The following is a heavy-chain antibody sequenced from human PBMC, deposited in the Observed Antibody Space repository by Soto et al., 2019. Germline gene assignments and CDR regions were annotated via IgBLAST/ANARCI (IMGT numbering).Heavy chain of an antibody. D-gene: IGHD3-9*01. CDR1: GFTFSSYG. CDR2: IWYDGSNK. V-gene: IGHV3-33*08. CDR3: ARGIRYFDWLSYYSSGMDV. J-gene: IGHJ6*02. Sequence: GGSLRLSCAASGFTFSSYGMHWVRHAPGKGLEWVAVIWYDGSNKYYADSVKGRFTISRDNSKNTLYLQMNSLRAEDTAVYYCARGIRYFDWLSYYSSGMDVWGQGPTVTVPS.